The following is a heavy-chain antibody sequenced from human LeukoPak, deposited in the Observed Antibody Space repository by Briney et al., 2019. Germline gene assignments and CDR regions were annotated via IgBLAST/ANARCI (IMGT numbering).Heavy chain of an antibody. CDR2: IYYSGST. V-gene: IGHV4-39*07. CDR3: ARDRITIFGVVIVPFDY. CDR1: GGSISSSSYY. J-gene: IGHJ4*02. D-gene: IGHD3-3*01. Sequence: SETLSLTCTVSGGSISSSSYYWGWIRQPPGKGLEWIGSIYYSGSTYYNPSLKSRVTISVDTSKNQFSLKLSSVTAADTAVYYCARDRITIFGVVIVPFDYWGQGTLVTVSS.